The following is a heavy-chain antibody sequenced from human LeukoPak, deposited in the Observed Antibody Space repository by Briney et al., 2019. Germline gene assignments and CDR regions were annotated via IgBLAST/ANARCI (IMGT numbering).Heavy chain of an antibody. CDR3: ARNRNDYGDYVHDY. J-gene: IGHJ4*02. Sequence: GGSLRLSCAASGFTFSSYEMNWVRQAPGKGLEWVSYISSSGSTIYYADSVKGRFTISRGNAKNSLYLQMNSLRAEDTAVYYCARNRNDYGDYVHDYWGQGTLVTVSS. D-gene: IGHD4-17*01. CDR1: GFTFSSYE. CDR2: ISSSGSTI. V-gene: IGHV3-48*03.